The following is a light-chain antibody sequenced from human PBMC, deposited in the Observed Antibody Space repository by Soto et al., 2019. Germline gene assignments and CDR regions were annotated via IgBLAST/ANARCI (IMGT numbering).Light chain of an antibody. Sequence: QSVLTQPASVSGSPGQSITNSCTGTSSDGSGYNYVSWYQQHPGKAPKLMIYEVSNRPSGVSNRFSGSKSGNTASLTISGLQAEDEADYYCSSYTSSSTPFVFGTGTKLTVL. J-gene: IGLJ1*01. CDR2: EVS. V-gene: IGLV2-14*01. CDR1: SSDGSGYNY. CDR3: SSYTSSSTPFV.